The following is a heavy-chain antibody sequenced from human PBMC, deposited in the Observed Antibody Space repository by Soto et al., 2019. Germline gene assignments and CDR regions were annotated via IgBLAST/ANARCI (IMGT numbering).Heavy chain of an antibody. V-gene: IGHV1-18*01. Sequence: ASVKVSCKASGYTFTSYGISWVRQTPGQGLEWMGWISAYNGNTNYAQKLQGRVTMTTDTSTSTAYMELRSLRSDDKAVYYCAREYSSGWYPSLLFDYWGQETLDTVSS. CDR1: GYTFTSYG. CDR3: AREYSSGWYPSLLFDY. J-gene: IGHJ4*02. CDR2: ISAYNGNT. D-gene: IGHD6-19*01.